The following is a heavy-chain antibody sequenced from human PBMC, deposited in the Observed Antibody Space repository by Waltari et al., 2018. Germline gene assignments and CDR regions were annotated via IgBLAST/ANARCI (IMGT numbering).Heavy chain of an antibody. D-gene: IGHD3-22*01. V-gene: IGHV3-72*01. CDR1: GLICADHY. CDR2: IANRANSYIT. CDR3: VRGGYYYDSNGGYFQF. J-gene: IGHJ1*01. Sequence: VQLVESGGGLVHPGGSLRVSCVVSGLICADHYMDWGRQAPGKAPEWVGRIANRANSYITEYPASMKGRFTISREDSKNLLFLQMTDLKSEDTAIYYCVRGGYYYDSNGGYFQFWGRGTLVTVSS.